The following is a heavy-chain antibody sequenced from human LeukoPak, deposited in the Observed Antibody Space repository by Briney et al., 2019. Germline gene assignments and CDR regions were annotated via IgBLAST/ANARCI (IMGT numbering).Heavy chain of an antibody. CDR1: GYRFPAYW. D-gene: IGHD2-2*01. CDR3: TRQSQYCSTGTCYGID. Sequence: GESLKISFKGSGYRFPAYWIGWVRPMPGKGLEWMGIIYPGDSDTRYSPSFQGQVTISADKSTSTAYLQWSSLQASDTAIYYCTRQSQYCSTGTCYGIDWGQGTLVAVSS. CDR2: IYPGDSDT. J-gene: IGHJ4*02. V-gene: IGHV5-51*01.